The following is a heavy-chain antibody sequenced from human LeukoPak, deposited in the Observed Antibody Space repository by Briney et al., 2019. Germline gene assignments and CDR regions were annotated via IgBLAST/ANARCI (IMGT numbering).Heavy chain of an antibody. D-gene: IGHD2-15*01. CDR3: ARGLGYCSGGSCPRNTYFDY. J-gene: IGHJ4*02. Sequence: GGSLRLSCAASGSTFSSYSMNWVRQAPGKGLEWVSSISSSSSYIYYADSVKGRFTISRDNAKNSLYLQMNSLRAEDTAVYYCARGLGYCSGGSCPRNTYFDYWGQGTLVTVSS. V-gene: IGHV3-21*01. CDR2: ISSSSSYI. CDR1: GSTFSSYS.